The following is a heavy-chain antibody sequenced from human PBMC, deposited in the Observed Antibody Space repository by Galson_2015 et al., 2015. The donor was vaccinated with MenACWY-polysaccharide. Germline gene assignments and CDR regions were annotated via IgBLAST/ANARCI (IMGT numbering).Heavy chain of an antibody. V-gene: IGHV3-33*01. CDR2: IQYDGSQK. Sequence: SLRLSCAASGLTFRGSGMHWVRQAPGKGLEWVAVIQYDGSQKQYIDSVKGRFTISRDNSKSTLYLEMNSLRAEDTALYYCAREGSRIVFHAFDIWGQGTMVTVSS. J-gene: IGHJ3*02. CDR3: AREGSRIVFHAFDI. CDR1: GLTFRGSG. D-gene: IGHD3-10*02.